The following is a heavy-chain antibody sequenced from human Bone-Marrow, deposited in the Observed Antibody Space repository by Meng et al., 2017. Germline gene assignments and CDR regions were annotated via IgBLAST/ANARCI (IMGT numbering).Heavy chain of an antibody. CDR2: ISGSGGST. V-gene: IGHV3-23*01. J-gene: IGHJ4*02. CDR3: AKYSYGLGDYFDY. CDR1: GFTFSSYA. Sequence: GESLKISCAASGFTFSSYAMSWVRQAPGKGLEWVSAISGSGGSTYYADSVKGRFTISRHNSKNTLYLQMNSLRAEDTALYYCAKYSYGLGDYFDYWGRGYLVTVSS. D-gene: IGHD3-10*01.